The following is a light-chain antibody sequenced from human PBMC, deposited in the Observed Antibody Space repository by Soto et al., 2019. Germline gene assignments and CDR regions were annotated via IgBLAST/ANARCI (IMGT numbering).Light chain of an antibody. CDR3: QQYKSNWT. CDR2: DAS. CDR1: QSISTW. J-gene: IGKJ1*01. Sequence: DIQMTQSPSSLSAYVGDRVTITCRASQSISTWLAWYQQKPGKAPKPLIHDASSLESGVPSRLSGSGSGTEFTLTISSLQPDDFATGNCQQYKSNWTFGQGTK. V-gene: IGKV1-5*01.